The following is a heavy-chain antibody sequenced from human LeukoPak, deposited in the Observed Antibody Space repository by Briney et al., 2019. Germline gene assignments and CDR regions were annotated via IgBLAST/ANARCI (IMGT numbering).Heavy chain of an antibody. CDR1: GFTFSSYS. V-gene: IGHV3-21*01. J-gene: IGHJ5*02. D-gene: IGHD2-15*01. Sequence: GGSLRLSCTASGFTFSSYSMNWVRQAPGKGLEWVSSISSSSSYIYYADSVKGRFTISRDNAKNSLYLQMNSLRAEDTAVYYCARVVVRRGWFDPWGQGTLVTVSS. CDR3: ARVVVRRGWFDP. CDR2: ISSSSSYI.